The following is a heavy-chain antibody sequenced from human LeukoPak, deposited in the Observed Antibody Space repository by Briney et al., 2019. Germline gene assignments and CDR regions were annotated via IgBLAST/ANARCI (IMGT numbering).Heavy chain of an antibody. D-gene: IGHD1-26*01. CDR2: MYYRGST. CDR3: ARVHSGSYYSAFDI. CDR1: GGSISDYY. J-gene: IGHJ3*02. V-gene: IGHV4-59*01. Sequence: SETLSLTCSVSGGSISDYYWSWIRQPPGKGLEWIGYMYYRGSTTYNPSLKSRASVSVDTSKSQFSLKPSSVTAADTAVYYCARVHSGSYYSAFDIWGQGTMVTVSS.